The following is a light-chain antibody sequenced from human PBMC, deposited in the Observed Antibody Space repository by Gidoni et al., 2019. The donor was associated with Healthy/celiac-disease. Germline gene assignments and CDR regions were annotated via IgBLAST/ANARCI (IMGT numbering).Light chain of an antibody. CDR1: QSVSSY. Sequence: EIVLTQSPATLSLSPGERATLSCRASQSVSSYLAWYQQKPGQAPRLLLYDASNRATGIPARFSGSGSGTDFTRTISSLEPEDFAVYYCQQRSNWPRYTFGQGTKLEIK. V-gene: IGKV3-11*01. CDR3: QQRSNWPRYT. J-gene: IGKJ2*01. CDR2: DAS.